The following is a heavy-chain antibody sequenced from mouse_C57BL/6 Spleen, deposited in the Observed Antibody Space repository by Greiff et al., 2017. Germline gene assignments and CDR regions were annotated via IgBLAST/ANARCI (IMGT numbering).Heavy chain of an antibody. CDR3: TRAGDPAWFAY. D-gene: IGHD2-13*01. CDR2: ISSGGDYL. CDR1: GFTFSSYA. Sequence: EVQGVESGEGLVKPGGSLKLSCAASGFTFSSYAMSWVRQTPEKRLEWVAYISSGGDYLYYADTVKGRFTISRDNARNTLYLQMSSLKSEDTAMYYCTRAGDPAWFAYWGQGTLVTVSA. V-gene: IGHV5-9-1*02. J-gene: IGHJ3*01.